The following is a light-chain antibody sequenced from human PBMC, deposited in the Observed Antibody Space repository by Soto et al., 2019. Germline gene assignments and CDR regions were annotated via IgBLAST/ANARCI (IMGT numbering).Light chain of an antibody. CDR3: HQYGSSPAT. CDR1: QSVSNNY. CDR2: GAS. J-gene: IGKJ1*01. Sequence: EIVLTQSPGTLSLSPGERATLSCRASQSVSNNYLAWYQQKPGQAPRLLIYGASNRATGIPDRFSGGGSGTDFTLTISRLEPEDFAVYYCHQYGSSPATFGQGTKVDIK. V-gene: IGKV3-20*01.